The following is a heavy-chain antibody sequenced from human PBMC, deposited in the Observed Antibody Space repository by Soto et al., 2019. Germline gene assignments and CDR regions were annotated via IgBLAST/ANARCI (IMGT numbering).Heavy chain of an antibody. D-gene: IGHD6-13*01. V-gene: IGHV1-3*01. CDR2: INAGNGNT. J-gene: IGHJ4*02. CDR1: GYTFTSYA. Sequence: QVQLVQSGAEVKKPGASVKVSCKASGYTFTSYAMHWVRQAPGQRLEWMGWINAGNGNTKYSQKFQGRVTITRDSSASTAYMELSSLRSEATAVYYCARKHSSSWYDSDYFDYWGQGTLVTVSS. CDR3: ARKHSSSWYDSDYFDY.